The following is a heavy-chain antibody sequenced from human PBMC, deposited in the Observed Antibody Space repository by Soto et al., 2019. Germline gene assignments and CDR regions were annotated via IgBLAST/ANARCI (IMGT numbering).Heavy chain of an antibody. CDR2: ILHILDIA. CDR1: GGTFHSHT. J-gene: IGHJ4*02. CDR3: ATDDGYDYAAKEIYY. Sequence: QVQLEQSGAEVKKPGSSVKVSCKASGGTFHSHTITWVRQAPGQGLEWMGRILHILDIATYAQKFQGRVTITTDTSTSTVYMLLSSLTSKDAAGYYCATDDGYDYAAKEIYYWGQGTLVNVSS. D-gene: IGHD5-18*01. V-gene: IGHV1-69*08.